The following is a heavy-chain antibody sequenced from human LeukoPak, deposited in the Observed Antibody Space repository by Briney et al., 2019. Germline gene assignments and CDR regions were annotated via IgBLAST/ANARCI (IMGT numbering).Heavy chain of an antibody. CDR3: ARDRIPMVRGVMSRSLDY. J-gene: IGHJ4*02. Sequence: SGGSLRLSCAASGFTVSSNYMSWVRQAPGKGLEWVSVIYSGGSTYYADSVKGRFTISRDNSKNTLYLQMNSLRAEDTAVYYCARDRIPMVRGVMSRSLDYWGQGTLVTVSS. CDR2: IYSGGST. CDR1: GFTVSSNY. V-gene: IGHV3-66*01. D-gene: IGHD3-10*01.